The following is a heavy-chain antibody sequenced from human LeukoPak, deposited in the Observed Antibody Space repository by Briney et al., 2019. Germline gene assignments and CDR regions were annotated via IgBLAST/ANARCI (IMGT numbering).Heavy chain of an antibody. CDR1: GFTFSRYG. D-gene: IGHD2-2*02. CDR2: IRYDGSNK. CDR3: AKDPRDCSSASCYIAAAGFDY. J-gene: IGHJ4*02. V-gene: IGHV3-30*02. Sequence: PGGSRRLSCAASGFTFSRYGMHWVRQAPGKGLEWVAFIRYDGSNKNYADSVKGRITISRDNSKNTLYLQMNSLRAEDTAVYYCAKDPRDCSSASCYIAAAGFDYWGQGTLVTVSS.